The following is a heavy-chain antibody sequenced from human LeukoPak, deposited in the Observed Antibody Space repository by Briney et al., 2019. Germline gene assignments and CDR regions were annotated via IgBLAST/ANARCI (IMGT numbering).Heavy chain of an antibody. CDR2: TSGSGGST. CDR3: AKDGYSSSWSEPFDY. CDR1: GFTFSSYA. Sequence: PGGSLRLSCAASGFTFSSYAMSWVRLAPGKGLEWVSATSGSGGSTYYADSVRGRFTISRDNSKNTLYLQMNSLRAEDTAVYYCAKDGYSSSWSEPFDYWGQGTLVTVSS. D-gene: IGHD6-13*01. V-gene: IGHV3-23*01. J-gene: IGHJ4*02.